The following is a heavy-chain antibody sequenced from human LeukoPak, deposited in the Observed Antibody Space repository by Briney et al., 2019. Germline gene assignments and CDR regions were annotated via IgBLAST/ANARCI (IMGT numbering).Heavy chain of an antibody. CDR2: IYYSGST. V-gene: IGHV4-39*01. CDR1: GGSISSSSYY. D-gene: IGHD2-15*01. J-gene: IGHJ4*02. Sequence: SETLSLTCTVSGGSISSSSYYWGWIRQPPGKGLEWFGSIYYSGSTYYNPSLKSRVTISVDTSKNQSSLKLSSVTAADTAVYYCVMVDCSGGSCSTWFDYWGQGTLVSVSS. CDR3: VMVDCSGGSCSTWFDY.